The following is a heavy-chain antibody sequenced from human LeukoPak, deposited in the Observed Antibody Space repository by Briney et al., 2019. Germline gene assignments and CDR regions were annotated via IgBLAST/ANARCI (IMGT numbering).Heavy chain of an antibody. Sequence: ASVKVSCKASGYTFTSYYMHWVRQAPGQGLEWMGIINPSGGSTSYAQKFQGRVTMTRDTSTSTVYMELSSLRSKDTAVYYCARDLYYYDSSGYYYDSGDYWGQGTLVTVSS. J-gene: IGHJ4*02. CDR2: INPSGGST. D-gene: IGHD3-22*01. V-gene: IGHV1-46*01. CDR1: GYTFTSYY. CDR3: ARDLYYYDSSGYYYDSGDY.